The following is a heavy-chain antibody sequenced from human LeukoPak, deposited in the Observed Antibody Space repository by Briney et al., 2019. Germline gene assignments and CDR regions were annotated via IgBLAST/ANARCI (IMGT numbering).Heavy chain of an antibody. CDR3: AKEGPVNNLYCSSTSCYVPSFDY. CDR1: GFTFSSYA. V-gene: IGHV3-23*01. Sequence: PGGSLRLSCAASGFTFSSYAMSWVRQAPGKGLERVSAISGSGGSTYYADSVKGRFTISRDNSKNTLYLQMNSLRAEDTAVYYCAKEGPVNNLYCSSTSCYVPSFDYWGQGTLVTVSS. CDR2: ISGSGGST. D-gene: IGHD2-2*01. J-gene: IGHJ4*02.